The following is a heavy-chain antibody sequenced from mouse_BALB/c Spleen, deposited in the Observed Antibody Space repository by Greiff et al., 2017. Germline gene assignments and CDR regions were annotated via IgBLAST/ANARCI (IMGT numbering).Heavy chain of an antibody. D-gene: IGHD1-2*01. CDR3: ARDGGGYAWFAY. CDR1: GFSLTSYG. Sequence: QVQLKESGPGLVAPSQSLSITCTVSGFSLTSYGVHWVRQPPGKGLEWLGVIWAGGSTNYNSALMSRLSISKDNSKSQVFLKMNSLQTDDTAMYYCARDGGGYAWFAYWGQGTLVTVSA. CDR2: IWAGGST. J-gene: IGHJ3*01. V-gene: IGHV2-9*02.